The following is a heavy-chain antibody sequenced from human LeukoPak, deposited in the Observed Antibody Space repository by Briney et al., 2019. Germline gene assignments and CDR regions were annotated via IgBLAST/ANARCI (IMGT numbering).Heavy chain of an antibody. CDR1: GFIFSSNG. Sequence: GGSLRLSCAASGFIFSSNGMSWVRQAPGKGLEWVSAISGSGGSTYYADSVKGRFTISRDNSKNTLYLQMNGLRAEDTAVYYCARKTNAGWRDAFDIWGQGTMVTVSS. D-gene: IGHD6-19*01. CDR3: ARKTNAGWRDAFDI. J-gene: IGHJ3*02. V-gene: IGHV3-23*01. CDR2: ISGSGGST.